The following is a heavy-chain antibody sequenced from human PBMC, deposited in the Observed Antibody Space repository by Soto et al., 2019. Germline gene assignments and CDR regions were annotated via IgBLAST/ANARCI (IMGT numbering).Heavy chain of an antibody. CDR1: GFTLSNYW. CDR3: VRIRRGYGYTFDY. V-gene: IGHV3-74*01. D-gene: IGHD5-12*01. CDR2: INTDGSTT. Sequence: EVQLVESGGVSVQPGGSLRLSCTASGFTLSNYWMHWVRQAPGKGLVWVSRINTDGSTTTYADSVKGRFTISRDNAKNKLYLQMNSLRDADTAVYYCVRIRRGYGYTFDYWGQGTLVTVSS. J-gene: IGHJ4*02.